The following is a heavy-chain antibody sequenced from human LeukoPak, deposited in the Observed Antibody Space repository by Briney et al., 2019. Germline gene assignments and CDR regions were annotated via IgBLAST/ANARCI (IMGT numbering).Heavy chain of an antibody. V-gene: IGHV3-74*01. CDR3: ARVSSSSWWALDY. CDR1: GFTFSSYW. Sequence: GGSLRLSCAASGFTFSSYWMHWVRHAPGKGLVWVSRINTDGSSTSYADSVKGRFTISRDNAKNTLYLQMNSLRAEDTAVYYCARVSSSSWWALDYWGQGTLVTVSS. J-gene: IGHJ4*02. CDR2: INTDGSST. D-gene: IGHD6-13*01.